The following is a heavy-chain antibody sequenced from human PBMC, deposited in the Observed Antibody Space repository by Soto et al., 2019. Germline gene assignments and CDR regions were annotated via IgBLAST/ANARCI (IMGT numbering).Heavy chain of an antibody. D-gene: IGHD3-10*01. V-gene: IGHV3-64D*08. J-gene: IGHJ6*02. CDR2: IGLEGGSA. CDR3: VKTRAAVRAFMGYYYGMDV. CDR1: GFTFSNYA. Sequence: PGGSLRLSCSASGFTFSNYAMHWVRQAPGKGLEYVSAIGLEGGSAYYVDSVKGRSTISRDNSKNTLYLEMRSLRVEDEAVYYCVKTRAAVRAFMGYYYGMDVWGQGTTVTVSS.